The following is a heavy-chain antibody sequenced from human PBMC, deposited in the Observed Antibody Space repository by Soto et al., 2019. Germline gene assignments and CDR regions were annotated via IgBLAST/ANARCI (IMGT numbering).Heavy chain of an antibody. J-gene: IGHJ5*02. V-gene: IGHV4-59*01. CDR2: ISYSGTT. CDR3: ARSRCNYFDP. CDR1: GDSISVYY. Sequence: TSETLSLTCTVSGDSISVYYWNWIRQSPGKGLEWIGYISYSGTTKYNPSLKSRVTISVDTSKNQFSLKLSSVTAADTAVYYCARSRCNYFDPWGQGTLVTVSS.